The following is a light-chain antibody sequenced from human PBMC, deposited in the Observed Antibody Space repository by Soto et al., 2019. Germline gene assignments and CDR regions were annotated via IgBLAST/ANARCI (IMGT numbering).Light chain of an antibody. V-gene: IGLV2-14*01. CDR2: GVS. Sequence: QSALTQPASVSGFPGHSTSVSCPGTSMDVGDYTYVSWYHQHPGKAPNLMLHGVSNRPSGVSSGFSGSKSGNTASLPISGLQAEDEADYYCSSYRSSSTLGWVFGGGTKLTAL. CDR1: SMDVGDYTY. CDR3: SSYRSSSTLGWV. J-gene: IGLJ3*02.